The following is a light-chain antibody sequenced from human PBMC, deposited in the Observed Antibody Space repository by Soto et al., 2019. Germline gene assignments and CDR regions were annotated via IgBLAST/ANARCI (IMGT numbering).Light chain of an antibody. CDR3: QQYDNCPLT. V-gene: IGKV1-33*01. CDR1: QVISKF. CDR2: DAS. Sequence: IQMTQSPSSLSASVGDRVTITCQASQVISKFLNWYQLKPGKAPKLLIFDASELETGVTSRFSGRRSGTDFSFTISSLQPEDIATYYCQQYDNCPLTFGGGTKVEIK. J-gene: IGKJ4*01.